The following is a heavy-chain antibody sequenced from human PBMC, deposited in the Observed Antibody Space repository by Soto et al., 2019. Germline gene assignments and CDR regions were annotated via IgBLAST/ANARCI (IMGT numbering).Heavy chain of an antibody. CDR2: INAGNGNT. CDR3: AREGIAVAYYYYGMDV. V-gene: IGHV1-3*01. J-gene: IGHJ6*02. D-gene: IGHD6-19*01. CDR1: GYTFTSYA. Sequence: GASVKVSCKASGYTFTSYAMHWVRQAPGQRLEWMGWINAGNGNTKYSQKFQGRVTITRDTSASTAYMELSSLRSEDTAVYYCAREGIAVAYYYYGMDVWGQGTTVTVSS.